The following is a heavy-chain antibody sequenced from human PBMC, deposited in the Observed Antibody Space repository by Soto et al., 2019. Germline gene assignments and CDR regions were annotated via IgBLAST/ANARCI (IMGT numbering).Heavy chain of an antibody. D-gene: IGHD1-20*01. Sequence: QVQLQQWGAGLLKPSETLSLTCAVYGGSFSGYYWSWIRQPPGKGLEWIGEINHSGSTNYNPSLKSRVTIAVDTSKNQFSLKLSSVTAADTAVYYCARGRRYKKPNWFDPWGQGTLVTVSS. V-gene: IGHV4-34*01. J-gene: IGHJ5*02. CDR1: GGSFSGYY. CDR3: ARGRRYKKPNWFDP. CDR2: INHSGST.